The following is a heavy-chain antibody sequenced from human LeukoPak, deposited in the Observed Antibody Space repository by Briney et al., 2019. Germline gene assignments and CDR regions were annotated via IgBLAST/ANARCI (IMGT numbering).Heavy chain of an antibody. CDR3: ARKNDFDI. V-gene: IGHV4-59*01. CDR1: GGSISSDH. CDR2: IYYSGST. D-gene: IGHD2/OR15-2a*01. J-gene: IGHJ3*02. Sequence: SETLSLTCTVSGGSISSDHWNWIRQPPGKGLEWIGCIYYSGSTYYNPYLKSRVTISVDMSKSQFSLRLTSVTAADTAVYYCARKNDFDIWGQGTLVTVSS.